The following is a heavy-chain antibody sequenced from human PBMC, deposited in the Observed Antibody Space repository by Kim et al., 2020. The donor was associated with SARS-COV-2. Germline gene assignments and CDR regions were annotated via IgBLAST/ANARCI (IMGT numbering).Heavy chain of an antibody. J-gene: IGHJ4*02. V-gene: IGHV3-11*01. Sequence: GGSLRLSCAASGLSFSDSYMNWVRQAPGKGLEWLSFISTRGASIFYADSVEGRFTISRDNAKNSLYLQMNYLRDEDTAVYYCARGGNGYNAFGIWGQGVLVTVSS. CDR2: ISTRGASI. CDR1: GLSFSDSY. CDR3: ARGGNGYNAFGI. D-gene: IGHD5-12*01.